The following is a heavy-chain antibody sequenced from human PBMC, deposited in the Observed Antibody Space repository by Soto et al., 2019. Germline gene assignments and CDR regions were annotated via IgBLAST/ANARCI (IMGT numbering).Heavy chain of an antibody. CDR1: GFTFSSYA. J-gene: IGHJ4*02. CDR3: ARDVMVRGGENYFDY. CDR2: ISYDGSNK. D-gene: IGHD3-10*01. V-gene: IGHV3-30-3*01. Sequence: GGSLRLSCAASGFTFSSYAMHWVRQAPGKGLEWEAVISYDGSNKYYSDSVNGRFTISRDNSKNTLYLQMNSLRAEDTAVYYCARDVMVRGGENYFDYWGQGTLVTVSS.